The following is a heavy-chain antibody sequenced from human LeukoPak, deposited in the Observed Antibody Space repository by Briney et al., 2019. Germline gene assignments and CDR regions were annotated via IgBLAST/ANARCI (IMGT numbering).Heavy chain of an antibody. CDR1: GFTFSSYA. CDR3: AKDRWESSLFDY. Sequence: PGGSLRLSCAASGFTFSSYAMSWVRQAPGKGLEWVSTISDSDGGTYYADSVKGRFTISRDNSKNTLYLQMNSLRAEDTAVYYCAKDRWESSLFDYWGQGTLVTVSS. D-gene: IGHD1-26*01. CDR2: ISDSDGGT. J-gene: IGHJ4*02. V-gene: IGHV3-23*01.